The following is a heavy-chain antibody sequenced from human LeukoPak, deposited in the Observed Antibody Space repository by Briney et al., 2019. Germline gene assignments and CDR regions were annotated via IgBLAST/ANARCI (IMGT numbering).Heavy chain of an antibody. Sequence: ASVKASCKASGYTFTSYYMHWVRQAPGQGLEWMGWINPNSGGTNYAQKFQGRVTMTRDTSISTAYMELSRLRSDDTAVYYCARDLDSSGWYGPIDYWGQGTLVTVSS. CDR3: ARDLDSSGWYGPIDY. V-gene: IGHV1-2*02. CDR1: GYTFTSYY. CDR2: INPNSGGT. D-gene: IGHD6-19*01. J-gene: IGHJ4*02.